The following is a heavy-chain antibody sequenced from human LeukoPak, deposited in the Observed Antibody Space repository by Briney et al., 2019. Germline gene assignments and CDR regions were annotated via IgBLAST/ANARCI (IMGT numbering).Heavy chain of an antibody. Sequence: SETLSLTCAVYGGSFSGYYWSWIRQPPGKELEWIGEINHSGSTNYNPSLKSRVTMSVDTSKNQFSLKLSSVTAADTAVYYCAISYYGSGSYRGDFDYWGQGTLVTVSS. V-gene: IGHV4-34*01. D-gene: IGHD3-10*01. CDR3: AISYYGSGSYRGDFDY. J-gene: IGHJ4*02. CDR2: INHSGST. CDR1: GGSFSGYY.